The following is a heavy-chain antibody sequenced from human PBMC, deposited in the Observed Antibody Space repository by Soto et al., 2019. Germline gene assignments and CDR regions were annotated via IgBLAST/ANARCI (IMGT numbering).Heavy chain of an antibody. CDR3: AKDQEVGGFDY. Sequence: QVQLVESGGGVVQPGRSLRLSCAASGFTFSSYGMHWVRQAPGKGLEWVAVISYDGSNKYYADSVKGRFTISRDNSKNPVYLQMNSLRAEDRGVYCCAKDQEVGGFDYWGQGTLVTVAT. CDR2: ISYDGSNK. CDR1: GFTFSSYG. J-gene: IGHJ4*02. V-gene: IGHV3-30*18. D-gene: IGHD3-16*01.